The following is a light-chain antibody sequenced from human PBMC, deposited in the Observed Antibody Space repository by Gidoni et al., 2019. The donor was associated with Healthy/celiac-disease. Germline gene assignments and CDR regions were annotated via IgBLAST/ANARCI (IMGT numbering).Light chain of an antibody. CDR3: CSYAGSSTYVV. V-gene: IGLV2-23*01. J-gene: IGLJ2*01. CDR2: EGS. Sequence: SALTPPASGSGSPGPSINISCTGTSSDVGGYNLVSWYQQHPGKAPKLMIYEGSKRPPGVSNRCSCSKSGNTASLTISGLQAEEEADYYCCSYAGSSTYVVFGGGTKLTVL. CDR1: SSDVGGYNL.